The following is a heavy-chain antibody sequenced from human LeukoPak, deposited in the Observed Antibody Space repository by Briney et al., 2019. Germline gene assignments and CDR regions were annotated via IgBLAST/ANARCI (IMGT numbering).Heavy chain of an antibody. D-gene: IGHD3-22*01. CDR1: GFTFSSDA. J-gene: IGHJ4*02. CDR3: ARSSGYGYYFDY. Sequence: GGSLRLSCAASGFTFSSDAMHWVRQAPGKGLEYVSAISSNGGTTHYGNSVKGRFTVSRDNSKNTLYLQMGSLRAEDMAVYFCARSSGYGYYFDYWGQGTLVTVSS. CDR2: ISSNGGTT. V-gene: IGHV3-64*01.